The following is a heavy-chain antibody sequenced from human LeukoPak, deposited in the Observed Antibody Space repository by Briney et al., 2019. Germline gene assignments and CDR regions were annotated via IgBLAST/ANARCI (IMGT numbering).Heavy chain of an antibody. V-gene: IGHV5-51*01. CDR2: IYPGDSDT. J-gene: IGHJ4*02. Sequence: GESLQISCKGSGYSFTSYWIGWVRPLPGKGLEWMGIIYPGDSDTRYSPSFQGQVTISADKSISTAYLQWSSLKASDTAMYYCARLAPNRNIDYWGQGTLVTVSS. CDR3: ARLAPNRNIDY. CDR1: GYSFTSYW.